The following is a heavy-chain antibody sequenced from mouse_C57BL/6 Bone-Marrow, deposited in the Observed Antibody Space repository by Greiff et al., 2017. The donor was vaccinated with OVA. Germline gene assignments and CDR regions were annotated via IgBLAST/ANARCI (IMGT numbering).Heavy chain of an antibody. J-gene: IGHJ4*01. Sequence: EVQLQQSGPVLVKPGASVKMSCKASGYTFTDYYMNWVKQSHGKSLEWIGVINPYNGGTSYNQKFKGKATLTVDKSSSTAYMELNSLTSEDSAVYYCARLLRLVDYWGQGTSVTVSS. D-gene: IGHD1-1*01. CDR2: INPYNGGT. CDR1: GYTFTDYY. CDR3: ARLLRLVDY. V-gene: IGHV1-19*01.